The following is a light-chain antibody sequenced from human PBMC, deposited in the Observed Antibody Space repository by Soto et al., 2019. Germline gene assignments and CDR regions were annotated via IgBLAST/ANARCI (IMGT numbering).Light chain of an antibody. Sequence: EIVLRQSPGSLSLSPGEIATLSCRASQSLTNSHLAWYQQKPGQAPRLLIYGTSSRATGIPDRSSGSGSGTDFTLTISRLEPEDFAVYYCQQYGSSPRTFGQGTKVDIK. CDR1: QSLTNSH. CDR3: QQYGSSPRT. V-gene: IGKV3-20*01. J-gene: IGKJ1*01. CDR2: GTS.